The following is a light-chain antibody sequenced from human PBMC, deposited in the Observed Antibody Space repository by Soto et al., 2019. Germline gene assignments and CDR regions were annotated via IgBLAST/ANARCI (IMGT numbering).Light chain of an antibody. CDR2: GAS. V-gene: IGKV3-20*01. CDR3: QQYGSSLTWT. CDR1: QSVSSSY. J-gene: IGKJ1*01. Sequence: EIVLTQSPGTLSLSPEKRATLSCRASQSVSSSYLAWYQQKPGQAPRLLIYGASSRATGIPDRFSGSGSGTDFTLTISRLEPEDFAVYYCQQYGSSLTWTFGQGTKV.